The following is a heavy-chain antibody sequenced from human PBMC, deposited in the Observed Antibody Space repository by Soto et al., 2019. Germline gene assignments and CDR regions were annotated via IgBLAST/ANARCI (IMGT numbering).Heavy chain of an antibody. D-gene: IGHD6-13*01. Sequence: SVKVSCKASGGTFSSYAISWVRQAPGQGLEWMGGIIPIFGTANYAQKFQGRVTITADESTSTAYMELSSLRSEDTAVYYCARGPSRSSWLIPSYYYYGMDVWGQGTTVTVSS. J-gene: IGHJ6*02. CDR3: ARGPSRSSWLIPSYYYYGMDV. CDR2: IIPIFGTA. V-gene: IGHV1-69*13. CDR1: GGTFSSYA.